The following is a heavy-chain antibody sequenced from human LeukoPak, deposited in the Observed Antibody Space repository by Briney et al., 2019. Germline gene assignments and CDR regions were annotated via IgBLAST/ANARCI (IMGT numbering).Heavy chain of an antibody. CDR2: INHSGSA. J-gene: IGHJ4*02. CDR3: ARRSRTLDY. D-gene: IGHD2-2*01. CDR1: GESFSGYY. Sequence: PSETLSLTCAVYGESFSGYYWSWIRQPPGKGLEWIGEINHSGSANYNPSLKSRVTILVDTSKNQFSLKLSSVPAADTAVYYCARRSRTLDYWGQGTLVTVSS. V-gene: IGHV4-34*01.